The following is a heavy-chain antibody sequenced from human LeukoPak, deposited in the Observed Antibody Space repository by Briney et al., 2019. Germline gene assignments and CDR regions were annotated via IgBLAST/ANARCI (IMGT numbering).Heavy chain of an antibody. CDR3: AKAHLSVVAATSDADAFDI. V-gene: IGHV3-30*02. D-gene: IGHD2-15*01. CDR2: IRYDRSNK. CDR1: GFTFSSYG. J-gene: IGHJ3*02. Sequence: GGSLRFSCAASGFTFSSYGMHWVRQAPGKGLEWVAFIRYDRSNKYYADSVKGRFTISRDNSKNTLYLQMNSLRAEDTAVYYCAKAHLSVVAATSDADAFDIWGQGTMVTVSS.